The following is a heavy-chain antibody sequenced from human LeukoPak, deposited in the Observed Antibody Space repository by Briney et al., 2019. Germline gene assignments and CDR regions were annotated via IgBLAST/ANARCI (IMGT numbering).Heavy chain of an antibody. V-gene: IGHV3-23*01. CDR2: ISGSGGST. CDR3: AKVWGGIAVAGPFDY. D-gene: IGHD6-19*01. J-gene: IGHJ4*02. CDR1: GFTFSSYA. Sequence: GGSLRLSCAASGFTFSSYAMSWVRQAPGKGLEWVSAISGSGGSTYHADSVKGRFTISRDNSKNTLYLQMNSLRAEDTAVYYCAKVWGGIAVAGPFDYWGQGTLVTVSS.